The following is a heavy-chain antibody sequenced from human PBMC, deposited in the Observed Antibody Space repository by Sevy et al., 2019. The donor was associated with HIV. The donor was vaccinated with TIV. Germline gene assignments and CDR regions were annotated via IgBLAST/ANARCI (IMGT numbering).Heavy chain of an antibody. CDR1: GGYVSSAAYY. D-gene: IGHD2-8*01. CDR3: ARGGCTNGVCYRNYFLYAMDV. Sequence: SETLSLTCSVSGGYVSSAAYYWSWIRQPPGKGLEWIGYIYYTGDTNYKPSLKSRVTISLDTSKNQFSLKLSSVTAADTAVYYCARGGCTNGVCYRNYFLYAMDVWGQGTTVTVSS. CDR2: IYYTGDT. J-gene: IGHJ6*02. V-gene: IGHV4-61*08.